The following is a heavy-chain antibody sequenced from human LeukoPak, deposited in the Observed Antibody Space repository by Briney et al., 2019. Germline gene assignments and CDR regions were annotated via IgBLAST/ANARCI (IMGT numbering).Heavy chain of an antibody. CDR3: ARDGPIQLWLRWFVY. CDR2: ISYDGSNK. J-gene: IGHJ4*02. CDR1: GGTFSSYA. Sequence: SCKASGGTFSSYAMHWVRQAPGKGLEWVAVISYDGSNKYYADSVKGRFTISRDNSKNTLYLQMNSLRAEDTAVYYCARDGPIQLWLRWFVYWGQGTLVTVSS. V-gene: IGHV3-30-3*01. D-gene: IGHD5-18*01.